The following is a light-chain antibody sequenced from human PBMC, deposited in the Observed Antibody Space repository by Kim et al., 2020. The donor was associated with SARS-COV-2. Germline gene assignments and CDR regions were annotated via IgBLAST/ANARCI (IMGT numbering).Light chain of an antibody. J-gene: IGKJ1*01. V-gene: IGKV3-20*01. Sequence: SPGERATLSCRASQSVSSSYLVWYQQKPGQGPRLFIYSASSRATGIPDRFSGSGSGTDFTLTISRLEPEDFAVYYCQQYYMSPWTFGQGTKVDIK. CDR1: QSVSSSY. CDR2: SAS. CDR3: QQYYMSPWT.